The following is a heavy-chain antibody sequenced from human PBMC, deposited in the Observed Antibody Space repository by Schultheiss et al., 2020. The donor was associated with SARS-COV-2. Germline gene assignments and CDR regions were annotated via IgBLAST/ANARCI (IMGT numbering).Heavy chain of an antibody. Sequence: SETLSLTCTVSGGSISSSSYYWGWIRQPPGKGLEWIGYIYYSGSTNYNPSLKSRVTISVDTSKNQFSLKLSSVTAADTAVYYCARAAGWFGELPTHLDVWGKGTTVTVSS. J-gene: IGHJ6*04. CDR2: IYYSGST. CDR1: GGSISSSSYY. D-gene: IGHD3-10*01. CDR3: ARAAGWFGELPTHLDV. V-gene: IGHV4-61*05.